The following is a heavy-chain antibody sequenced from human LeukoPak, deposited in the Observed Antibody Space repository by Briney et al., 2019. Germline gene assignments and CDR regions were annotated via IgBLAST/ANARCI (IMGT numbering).Heavy chain of an antibody. J-gene: IGHJ4*02. CDR3: AKDGYTNSGVAYYLDY. Sequence: GRCMCLSCALSGFTPSSFATGWVSQAPGRGLEWVISISSRGGRTFYADSVKGRFSVSRHPSKHTLYLRVNSRRAADTAIYYCAKDGYTNSGVAYYLDYWGQGILVTVSS. CDR2: ISSRGGRT. V-gene: IGHV3-23*01. CDR1: GFTPSSFA. D-gene: IGHD6-6*01.